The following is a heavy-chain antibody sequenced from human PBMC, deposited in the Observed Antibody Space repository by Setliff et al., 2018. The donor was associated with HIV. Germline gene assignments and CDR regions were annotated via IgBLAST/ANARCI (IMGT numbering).Heavy chain of an antibody. CDR1: GYTFTSYP. V-gene: IGHV1-46*01. CDR3: ARHQGDASGWYAGDY. D-gene: IGHD6-19*01. Sequence: ASVKVSCKASGYTFTSYPMHWVRQAPGQGLEWMGVTNTSGGSAGYAEKFRGRVTMTRDTSTNTVYMDLRNLRSEDTAVYYCARHQGDASGWYAGDYWGHGTQVTVSS. CDR2: TNTSGGSA. J-gene: IGHJ4*01.